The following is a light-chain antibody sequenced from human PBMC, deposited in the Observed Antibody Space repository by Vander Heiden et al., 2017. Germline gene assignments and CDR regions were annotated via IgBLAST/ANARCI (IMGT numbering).Light chain of an antibody. V-gene: IGKV1-39*01. CDR3: QQSDTAPWT. CDR1: QSISRY. J-gene: IGKJ1*01. CDR2: ITS. Sequence: DIQMIQSPSSLSSSVLDRVTITCRASQSISRYLNWHHHKPGKAPRVLIYITSSLQNGVPSRFSGSGSGTEFTLTISRLQSEDYATYYSQQSDTAPWTFGQGTKLDI.